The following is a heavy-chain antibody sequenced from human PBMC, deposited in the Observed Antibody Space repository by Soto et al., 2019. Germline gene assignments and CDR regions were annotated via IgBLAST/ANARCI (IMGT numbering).Heavy chain of an antibody. J-gene: IGHJ4*02. Sequence: GESLKISCKGSGYSFTSYWIGWVRQMPGKGLEWMGIIYPGDSDTRHSPSFQGQVTISADKSISTAYLQWGSLKASDTAMYYCARRGPMGRIAAAGNFDYWGQGTLVTVSS. CDR3: ARRGPMGRIAAAGNFDY. V-gene: IGHV5-51*01. CDR2: IYPGDSDT. D-gene: IGHD6-13*01. CDR1: GYSFTSYW.